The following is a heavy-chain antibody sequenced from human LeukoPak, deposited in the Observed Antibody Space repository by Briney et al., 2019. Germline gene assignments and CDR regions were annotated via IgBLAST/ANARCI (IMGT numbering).Heavy chain of an antibody. CDR1: GGTFSSYA. CDR2: IIPILGIA. D-gene: IGHD3-10*01. CDR3: ARGVVREDYYYYYMDV. V-gene: IGHV1-69*04. J-gene: IGHJ6*03. Sequence: GASVKVSCKASGGTFSSYAISWVRQAPGQGLEWMGRIIPILGIANYAQKFQGRVTITTDESTSTAYMELSSLRSEDTAVYYCARGVVREDYYYYYMDVWGKGTTVTVS.